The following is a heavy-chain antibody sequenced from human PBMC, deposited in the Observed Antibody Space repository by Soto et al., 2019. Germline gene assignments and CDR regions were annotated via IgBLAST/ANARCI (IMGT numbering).Heavy chain of an antibody. Sequence: GGSLRRSCNCSGFRFSEHAMTWVRQAPGKGLEWVASITSDSSDIYYEDSVKGRFTISRDNGENSLYLQMTSLGAEDTGVDYFATTYCSGGYCFSSEYWGQGVLVTVSS. J-gene: IGHJ4*02. CDR2: ITSDSSDI. CDR3: ATTYCSGGYCFSSEY. D-gene: IGHD2-15*01. V-gene: IGHV3-21*01. CDR1: GFRFSEHA.